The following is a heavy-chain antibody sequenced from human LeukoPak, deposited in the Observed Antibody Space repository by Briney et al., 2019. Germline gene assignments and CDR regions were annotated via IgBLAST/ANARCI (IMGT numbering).Heavy chain of an antibody. CDR2: IKSKTDGGTT. Sequence: GGSLRLSCAASGFTLSNAWMSWVRQAPGKGLEWVGRIKSKTDGGTTDYAAPVKGRFTISRDDSKNTLYLQMNSLKTEDTAVYYCTIDGDTAMATGYFDYCGQGTLVTVSS. D-gene: IGHD5-18*01. V-gene: IGHV3-15*01. CDR3: TIDGDTAMATGYFDY. CDR1: GFTLSNAW. J-gene: IGHJ4*02.